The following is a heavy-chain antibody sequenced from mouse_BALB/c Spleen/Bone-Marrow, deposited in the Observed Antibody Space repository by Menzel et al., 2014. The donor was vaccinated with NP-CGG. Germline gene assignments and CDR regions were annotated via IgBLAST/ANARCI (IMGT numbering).Heavy chain of an antibody. Sequence: EVMLVESGGGLVQPGGSLKLSCAASGFDFSRYWMSWVRQAPGKGLEWIGEINPYSSTINYTPSLKDKFIISRDNAKNTLYLQMSKVRSEDTALYCCARLGHYGWFAYWGQGTLVTVSA. CDR3: ARLGHYGWFAY. D-gene: IGHD2-1*01. CDR2: INPYSSTI. J-gene: IGHJ3*01. V-gene: IGHV4-1*02. CDR1: GFDFSRYW.